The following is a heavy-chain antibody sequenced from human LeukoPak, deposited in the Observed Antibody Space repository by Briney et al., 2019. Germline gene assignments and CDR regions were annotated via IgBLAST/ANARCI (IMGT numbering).Heavy chain of an antibody. CDR2: INSDGSST. J-gene: IGHJ6*03. D-gene: IGHD5-24*01. Sequence: GGSLRLSCAASGFTFSSYWMHWVRQAPGKGLVWVSRINSDGSSTSYADSVKGRFTISRDNAKNTLYLQMNSLRAEDTAVYYCASPPWATNYYYYMDVWGKGTTVTASS. V-gene: IGHV3-74*01. CDR3: ASPPWATNYYYYMDV. CDR1: GFTFSSYW.